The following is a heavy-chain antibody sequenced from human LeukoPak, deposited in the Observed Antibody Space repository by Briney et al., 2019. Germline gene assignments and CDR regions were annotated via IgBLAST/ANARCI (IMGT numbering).Heavy chain of an antibody. Sequence: MPSETLSLTCAVYGGSSSGYYWSWIRQPPGKGLEWIGEINHSGSTNYNPSLKSRVTISVDTSKNQFSLKLSSVTAADTAVYYCARLAEPSNQAVLYAFDIWGQGTMVTVSS. D-gene: IGHD2-8*02. CDR2: INHSGST. J-gene: IGHJ3*02. CDR1: GGSSSGYY. CDR3: ARLAEPSNQAVLYAFDI. V-gene: IGHV4-34*01.